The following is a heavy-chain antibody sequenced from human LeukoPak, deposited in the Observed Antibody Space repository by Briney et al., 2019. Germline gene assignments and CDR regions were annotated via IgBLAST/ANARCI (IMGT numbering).Heavy chain of an antibody. CDR2: ISYDGNKK. Sequence: GGSLRLSCAASEFTFSTYAMHWVRQAPGKGLECVAFISYDGNKKDYADSVKGRFTISRDNSENTLYLQMNSLRIEDAGVYYCARPSDHYYYYFYMDVWGQGTTVTVSS. J-gene: IGHJ6*03. CDR3: ARPSDHYYYYFYMDV. V-gene: IGHV3-30*04. CDR1: EFTFSTYA.